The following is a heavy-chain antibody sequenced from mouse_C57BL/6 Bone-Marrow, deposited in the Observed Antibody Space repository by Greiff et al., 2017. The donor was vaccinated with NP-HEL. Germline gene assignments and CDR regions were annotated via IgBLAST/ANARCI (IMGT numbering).Heavy chain of an antibody. CDR2: IYPGGGYT. CDR3: AISYGGYLFAY. CDR1: GYTFTNYW. Sequence: QVQLQQSGAELVRPGTSVKMSCKASGYTFTNYWIGWAKQRPGHGLEWIGDIYPGGGYTNYNEKFKGKATLTADKSSSTAYMQFSSLSSEDSAIYYCAISYGGYLFAYGGQGSLVTVSA. V-gene: IGHV1-63*01. D-gene: IGHD2-3*01. J-gene: IGHJ3*01.